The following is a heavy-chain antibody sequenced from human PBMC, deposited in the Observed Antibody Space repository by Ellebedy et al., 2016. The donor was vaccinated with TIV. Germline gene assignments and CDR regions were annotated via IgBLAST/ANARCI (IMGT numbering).Heavy chain of an antibody. D-gene: IGHD6-19*01. CDR2: IYWDGSR. V-gene: IGHV2-5*02. CDR1: GFSLRSEVVG. CDR3: AHSSGWTTDY. Sequence: SGPTLVKPTQTLTLTCSFSGFSLRSEVVGVSWIRQPPGKAPEWLTLIYWDGSRQYRPSLERRLTITADTSKNQVILTMTHMDPVDTGTYYCAHSSGWTTDYWGQGIPVTVSS. J-gene: IGHJ4*02.